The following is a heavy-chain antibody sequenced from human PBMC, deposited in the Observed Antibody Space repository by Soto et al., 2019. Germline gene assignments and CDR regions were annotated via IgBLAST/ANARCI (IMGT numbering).Heavy chain of an antibody. Sequence: KTSETLSLTCTVSGGSISSGDYYWSWIRQPPGKGLEWIGYIYYSGSTYYNPSLKSRVTISVDTSKNQFSLKLSSVTAADTAVYYCAARDRGVVTAFDYWGQGTLVTVSS. V-gene: IGHV4-30-4*01. CDR1: GGSISSGDYY. D-gene: IGHD2-21*02. CDR2: IYYSGST. J-gene: IGHJ4*02. CDR3: AARDRGVVTAFDY.